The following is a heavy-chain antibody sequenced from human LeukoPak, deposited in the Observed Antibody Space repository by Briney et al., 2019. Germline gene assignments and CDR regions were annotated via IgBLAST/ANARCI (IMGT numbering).Heavy chain of an antibody. CDR3: ARLSGSSYGKYYFDY. CDR1: GFTFTSYA. J-gene: IGHJ4*02. V-gene: IGHV3-21*01. D-gene: IGHD1-26*01. CDR2: LTSSSNYI. Sequence: GGSLRLSCAASGFTFTSYAMEWVRQAPGKGLEWLSSLTSSSNYIYYADSVKGRFTISRDNAKSSLYLQMNSLRAEDTAIYYCARLSGSSYGKYYFDYWGQGTLVTVSS.